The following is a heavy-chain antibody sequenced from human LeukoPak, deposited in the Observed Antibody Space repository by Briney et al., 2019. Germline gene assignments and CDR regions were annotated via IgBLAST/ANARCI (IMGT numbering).Heavy chain of an antibody. Sequence: PGGSLRLSCAASGFTFSSYSMNWVRQAPGKGLEWVSSISSSSSYIYYADSVKGRFTISRDNAKNSLYLQMNSLRAEDTAVYYCARDRAPTVYTPEYFQHWGRGTLVTVSS. J-gene: IGHJ1*01. CDR2: ISSSSSYI. V-gene: IGHV3-21*01. CDR3: ARDRAPTVYTPEYFQH. CDR1: GFTFSSYS. D-gene: IGHD1-14*01.